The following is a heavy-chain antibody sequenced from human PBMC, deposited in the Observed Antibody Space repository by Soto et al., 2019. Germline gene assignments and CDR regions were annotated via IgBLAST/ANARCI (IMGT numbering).Heavy chain of an antibody. Sequence: PGGSLRLPCAASGFTFSRYAISWVRQAPGKGLEWVSAISGSGGSTYYADSVKGRFTISRDNSKNTLYLQMNSLRAEDTAVYYCAKDPRRSSWTYYYYYMDVWGKGTTVTVSS. D-gene: IGHD6-13*01. J-gene: IGHJ6*03. CDR2: ISGSGGST. V-gene: IGHV3-23*01. CDR3: AKDPRRSSWTYYYYYMDV. CDR1: GFTFSRYA.